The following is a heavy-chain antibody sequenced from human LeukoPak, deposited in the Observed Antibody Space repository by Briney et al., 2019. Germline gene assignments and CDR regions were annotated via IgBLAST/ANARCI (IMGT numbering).Heavy chain of an antibody. D-gene: IGHD2/OR15-2a*01. J-gene: IGHJ6*02. Sequence: ETLSLTCAVSGGSISSSSWWSWVRQAPGKGLEWVSTIGGSGDNAYYADSVKGRFTISRDKSKKTLYLQMNSLRAEDTAIYYCAKDVEVFYVLTDFSPYGMDVWGQGTTVTVSS. CDR3: AKDVEVFYVLTDFSPYGMDV. CDR1: GGSISSSS. CDR2: IGGSGDNA. V-gene: IGHV3-23*01.